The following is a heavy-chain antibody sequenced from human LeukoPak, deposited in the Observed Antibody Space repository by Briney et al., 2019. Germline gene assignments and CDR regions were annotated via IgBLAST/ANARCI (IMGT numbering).Heavy chain of an antibody. CDR1: GASVSSGDYH. D-gene: IGHD3-9*01. V-gene: IGHV4-61*08. CDR2: HNQNP. CDR3: VTYFVNGGGRGH. Sequence: SETLSLTCTVSGASVSSGDYHWSWVRQAPGKGLEWIGHNQNPSYNPSLKSRVVISIHTSRNQFSLTLNTVTAADTATYFCVTYFVNGGGRGHWGPGALVPVSS. J-gene: IGHJ1*01.